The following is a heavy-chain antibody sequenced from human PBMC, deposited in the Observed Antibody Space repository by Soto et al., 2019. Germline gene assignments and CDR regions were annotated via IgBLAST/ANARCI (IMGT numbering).Heavy chain of an antibody. CDR3: VREERVVVTVS. CDR1: GYTFTSYY. D-gene: IGHD2-21*02. CDR2: INPSGGST. V-gene: IGHV1-46*01. J-gene: IGHJ4*02. Sequence: QVQLVQSGAEVKKPGASVKVSCKASGYTFTSYYMHWVRQAPGQGLEWMGIINPSGGSTSYAQKFQGRVTMTRDTSTSTVYMGLSSLRSEDTAVYYCVREERVVVTVSWGQGTLVTVSS.